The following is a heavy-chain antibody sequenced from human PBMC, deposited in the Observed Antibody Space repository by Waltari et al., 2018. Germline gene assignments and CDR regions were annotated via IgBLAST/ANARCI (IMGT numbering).Heavy chain of an antibody. D-gene: IGHD1-26*01. CDR3: ARDRAFWEGATFYWYFDL. CDR2: IYYSGST. CDR1: GGSISSSSYY. V-gene: IGHV4-39*07. Sequence: QLQLQESGPGLVKPSETLSLTCTVSGGSISSSSYYWGWIRQPPGKGLEWIGSIYYSGSTYYNPSLKSRVTISVDTSKNQFSLKLSSVTAADTAVYYCARDRAFWEGATFYWYFDLWGRGTLVTVSS. J-gene: IGHJ2*01.